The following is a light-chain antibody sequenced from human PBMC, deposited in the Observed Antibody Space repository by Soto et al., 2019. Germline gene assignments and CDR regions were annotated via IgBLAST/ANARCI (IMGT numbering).Light chain of an antibody. CDR2: DSD. J-gene: IGLJ2*01. CDR3: GAWDSSLRVVV. V-gene: IGLV1-51*01. Sequence: QSVLTQPPSVSAAPGQKVTISCSGSSANIGNNYVSWYQQLPGTAPKLVIYDSDKRPSEIPDRFSASKSGTSATLDITGLQTGDEADYYCGAWDSSLRVVVFGGGTKVTVL. CDR1: SANIGNNY.